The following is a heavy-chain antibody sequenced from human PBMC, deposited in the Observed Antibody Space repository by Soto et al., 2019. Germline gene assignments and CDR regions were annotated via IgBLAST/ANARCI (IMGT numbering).Heavy chain of an antibody. J-gene: IGHJ6*04. D-gene: IGHD5-18*01. Sequence: QVQLQESGPGLVKPSQTLSLTCTVSGGSISSGDYYWSWIRQPPGKGLEWIGYIYYSGSTYYNPSRTSLVTITVDTSTNQYSLTLSSVTAADTAVYYCARASPVVTDVWGEGTTGTVSS. V-gene: IGHV4-30-4*01. CDR3: ARASPVVTDV. CDR2: IYYSGST. CDR1: GGSISSGDYY.